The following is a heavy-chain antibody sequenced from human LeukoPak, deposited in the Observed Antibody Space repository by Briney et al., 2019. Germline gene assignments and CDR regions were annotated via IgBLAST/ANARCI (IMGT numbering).Heavy chain of an antibody. CDR1: GGSFSGYY. Sequence: SETLSLTCAVYGGSFSGYYWSWIRQPPGKGLEWIGEINHSGSTNYNPSLKSRVTISVDTSKNQFSLKLSSVTAADTAVYYCARDSGIVVVPAASDAFDIWGQGTMVTVSS. CDR3: ARDSGIVVVPAASDAFDI. D-gene: IGHD2-2*01. CDR2: INHSGST. J-gene: IGHJ3*02. V-gene: IGHV4-34*01.